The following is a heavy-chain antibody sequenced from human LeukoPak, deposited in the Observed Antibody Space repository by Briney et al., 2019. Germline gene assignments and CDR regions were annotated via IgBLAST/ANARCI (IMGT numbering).Heavy chain of an antibody. CDR2: IHHSGTS. CDR1: GYSISSNYY. D-gene: IGHD1-26*01. V-gene: IGHV4-38-2*01. CDR3: ARRVSGSYSDF. J-gene: IGHJ4*02. Sequence: SETLTLTCVVSGYSISSNYYWGWIRQPPGKGLELIGSIHHSGTSYYNPSLKSRVAISVDTSKNQFSLKLSSVTAADTAVYYCARRVSGSYSDFWGQGTLVTVSS.